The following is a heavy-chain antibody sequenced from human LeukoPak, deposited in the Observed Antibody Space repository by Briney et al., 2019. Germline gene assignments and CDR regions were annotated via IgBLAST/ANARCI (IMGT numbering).Heavy chain of an antibody. D-gene: IGHD2-15*01. J-gene: IGHJ3*02. CDR3: ARDGLESSGGDAFDI. Sequence: SETLSLTCTVSGGSISSSSYYWGWIRQAPGKGLEWIGGFEYGGSTYYNPSLKSRVTISVDTSKNQSSLKLSSVTAADTAVYYCARDGLESSGGDAFDIWGQGTMVTVSS. CDR2: FEYGGST. V-gene: IGHV4-39*07. CDR1: GGSISSSSYY.